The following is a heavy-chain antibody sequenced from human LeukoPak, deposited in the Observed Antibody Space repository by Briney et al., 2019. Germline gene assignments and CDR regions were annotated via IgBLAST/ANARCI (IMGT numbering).Heavy chain of an antibody. CDR1: GGSFSGYY. J-gene: IGHJ1*01. D-gene: IGHD5-12*01. CDR3: ASGYDLIQH. CDR2: INHSGST. V-gene: IGHV4-34*01. Sequence: SETLSLICAVYGGSFSGYYWSWTRQPPGKGLEWIGEINHSGSTNYNPSLKSRVTISVDTSKNQFSLKLSSVTAADTAVYYCASGYDLIQHWGQGTLVTVSS.